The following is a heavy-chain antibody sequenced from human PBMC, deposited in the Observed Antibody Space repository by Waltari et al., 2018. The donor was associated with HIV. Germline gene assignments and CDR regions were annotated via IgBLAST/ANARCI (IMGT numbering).Heavy chain of an antibody. J-gene: IGHJ6*02. CDR2: INSDGSST. CDR1: GFNFSPYG. D-gene: IGHD6-13*01. V-gene: IGHV3-74*01. CDR3: AREYSSSWAGYGMDV. Sequence: EVQLVESGGGLVQPGGSLRLSGAASGFNFSPYGMHRVRQPPGKGLVWVSRINSDGSSTSYADSVKGRFTISRDNAKNTLYLQMNSLRAEDTAVYYCAREYSSSWAGYGMDVWGQGTTVTVSS.